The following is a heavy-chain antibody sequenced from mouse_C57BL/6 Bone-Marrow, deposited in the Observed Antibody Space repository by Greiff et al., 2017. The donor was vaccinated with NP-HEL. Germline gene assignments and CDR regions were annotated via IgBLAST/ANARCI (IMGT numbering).Heavy chain of an antibody. CDR1: GFSLTSYG. V-gene: IGHV2-2*01. CDR2: IWSGGST. D-gene: IGHD1-1*01. J-gene: IGHJ1*03. Sequence: VKLVESGPGLVQPSQSLSITCTVSGFSLTSYGVHWVRQSPGKGLEWLGVIWSGGSTDYNAAFISRLSISKDNSKSQVFFKMNSLQADDTAIYYCAGYYGSSEWYFDVWGTGTTVTVSS. CDR3: AGYYGSSEWYFDV.